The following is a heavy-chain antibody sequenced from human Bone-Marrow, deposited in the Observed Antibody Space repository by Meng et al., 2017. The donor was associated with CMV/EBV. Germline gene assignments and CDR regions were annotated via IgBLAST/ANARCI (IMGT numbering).Heavy chain of an antibody. CDR3: AKGPMVRGVISYYGMDV. Sequence: GGSLRLSCAASGFTVSSNYMSWVRQAPGKGLEWVSLISWDGGSTYYADSVKGRFTISRDNSKNSLYLQMNSLRAEDTALYYCAKGPMVRGVISYYGMDVWGQGTTVTVSS. D-gene: IGHD3-10*01. CDR2: ISWDGGST. V-gene: IGHV3-43D*03. CDR1: GFTVSSNY. J-gene: IGHJ6*02.